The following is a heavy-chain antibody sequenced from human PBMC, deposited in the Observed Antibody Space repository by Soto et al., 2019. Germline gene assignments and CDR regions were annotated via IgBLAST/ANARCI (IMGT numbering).Heavy chain of an antibody. Sequence: QITLKESGPTLVKPTQTLTLTCTFSGFSLSTSGVGVGWIRQPPGKALEWLALIYWDDDKRYSPSLKSRLTITNDTSKNQVVLTMTNIDPVDTATYYCAQCGSYSWNYWGQGTLVTVSS. CDR3: AQCGSYSWNY. D-gene: IGHD1-26*01. V-gene: IGHV2-5*02. CDR1: GFSLSTSGVG. J-gene: IGHJ4*02. CDR2: IYWDDDK.